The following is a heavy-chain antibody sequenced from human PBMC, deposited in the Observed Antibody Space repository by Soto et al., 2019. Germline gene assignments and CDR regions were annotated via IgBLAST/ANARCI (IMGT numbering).Heavy chain of an antibody. CDR3: ARAGDSSGYYHDY. D-gene: IGHD3-22*01. CDR1: GFTFSDHY. V-gene: IGHV3-72*01. J-gene: IGHJ4*02. Sequence: TGGSLRLSCAASGFTFSDHYMDWVRQAPGKGLEWVGRTRNKANSYTTEYAASVKGRFAISRDDSKNSLYLQMNSLKTEDTAVYYCARAGDSSGYYHDYWGQGTLVTVSS. CDR2: TRNKANSYTT.